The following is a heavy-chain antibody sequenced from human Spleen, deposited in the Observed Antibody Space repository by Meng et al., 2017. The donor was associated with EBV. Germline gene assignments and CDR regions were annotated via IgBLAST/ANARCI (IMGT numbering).Heavy chain of an antibody. CDR1: GGSISSVGYS. J-gene: IGHJ4*02. D-gene: IGHD2-15*01. CDR2: IYHSAST. CDR3: VGGDEGRGYFHS. Sequence: QLQRQESGSGLVKPSQTLSPTCAVSGGSISSVGYSWNWIRQPPGKGLEWIGYIYHSASTYYDPSLKSRVTISVDRSKNQFSLKLSSVTAADTAVYYCVGGDEGRGYFHSWGQGTLVTVSS. V-gene: IGHV4-30-2*01.